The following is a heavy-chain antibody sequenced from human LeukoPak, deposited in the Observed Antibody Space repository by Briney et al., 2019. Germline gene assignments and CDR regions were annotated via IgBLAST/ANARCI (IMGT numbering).Heavy chain of an antibody. CDR3: AKDWELDY. J-gene: IGHJ4*02. Sequence: GGSLRLSCAASGFTFSSYWMSWVRQAPGKGLEWVANIKQDGSEKYYVDSVKGRFTISRDNSKNTLFLQMNSLRADDTAVYYCAKDWELDYWGQGTLVTVSS. CDR2: IKQDGSEK. V-gene: IGHV3-7*03. D-gene: IGHD1-26*01. CDR1: GFTFSSYW.